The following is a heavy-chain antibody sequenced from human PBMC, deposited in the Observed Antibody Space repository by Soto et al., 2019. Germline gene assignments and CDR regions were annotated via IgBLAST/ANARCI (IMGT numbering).Heavy chain of an antibody. Sequence: QVQLQQWGAGLLKPSETLSLTCAVYGGSFSGYYLSWIRQPPGKGLEWIGEINHSGSTNYNPSLKIRVTISVDTSKNQFSLKLSSVTAADTAVYYCARGLGSSSTREGGEAADYWGQGTLVTVSS. CDR3: ARGLGSSSTREGGEAADY. D-gene: IGHD6-13*01. V-gene: IGHV4-34*01. CDR2: INHSGST. CDR1: GGSFSGYY. J-gene: IGHJ4*02.